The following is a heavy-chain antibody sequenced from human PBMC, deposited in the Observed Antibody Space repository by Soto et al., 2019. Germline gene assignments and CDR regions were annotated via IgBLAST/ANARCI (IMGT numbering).Heavy chain of an antibody. J-gene: IGHJ6*02. CDR3: VKDSLDHQYYGMDV. CDR1: GFTFSNYD. Sequence: QVPLVESGGGVVQPGRSLRLSCAASGFTFSNYDMHWVRQAPGKGLEWVAVISFDGSNKYYVDSVKGRFTISRDNSKNTLYLQMNSLRAEDTAVYYCVKDSLDHQYYGMDVWGQGTTVTVSS. CDR2: ISFDGSNK. V-gene: IGHV3-30*18. D-gene: IGHD2-15*01.